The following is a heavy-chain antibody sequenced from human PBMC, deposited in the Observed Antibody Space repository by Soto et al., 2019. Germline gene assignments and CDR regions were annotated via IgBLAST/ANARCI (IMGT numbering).Heavy chain of an antibody. D-gene: IGHD1-26*01. Sequence: SETLSLTCTVAGGSISGYYWSWIRQPPGKGLGWIGYIYYSGSTNYNPSLKSRVTISVDTSKNQFSLKLSSVTAEDTAVYYCASLSNSLRYIDYWGQGTVVTVSS. CDR1: GGSISGYY. CDR2: IYYSGST. CDR3: ASLSNSLRYIDY. J-gene: IGHJ4*02. V-gene: IGHV4-59*12.